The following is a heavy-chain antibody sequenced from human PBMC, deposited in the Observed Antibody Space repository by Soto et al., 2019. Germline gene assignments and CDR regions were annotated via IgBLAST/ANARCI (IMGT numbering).Heavy chain of an antibody. CDR2: INHSGST. CDR3: ARAPVIAARPIQFDY. D-gene: IGHD6-6*01. V-gene: IGHV4-34*01. Sequence: QVQLQQWGAGLLKPSETLSLTCAVYGGSFSGYYWSWIRQPPGKGLEWIGEINHSGSTNYNPSLKSRVTISVDTSENQFSLKLSSVTAADTAVYYCARAPVIAARPIQFDYWGQGTLVTVSS. CDR1: GGSFSGYY. J-gene: IGHJ4*02.